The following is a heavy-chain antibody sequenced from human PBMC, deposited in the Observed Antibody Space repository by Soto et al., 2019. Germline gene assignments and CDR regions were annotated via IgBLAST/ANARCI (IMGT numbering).Heavy chain of an antibody. D-gene: IGHD5-18*01. CDR3: ARGRGDSYGPNDD. J-gene: IGHJ4*01. Sequence: GGSLRLSCAASGFTFSSYWMHWVRQAPGKGLVWVSRINSDGSSTSYADSVKGRFTISRDNAKNTLYLQMNSLRAEDPAVYYCARGRGDSYGPNDDWGQGTLVTVSS. CDR2: INSDGSST. V-gene: IGHV3-74*01. CDR1: GFTFSSYW.